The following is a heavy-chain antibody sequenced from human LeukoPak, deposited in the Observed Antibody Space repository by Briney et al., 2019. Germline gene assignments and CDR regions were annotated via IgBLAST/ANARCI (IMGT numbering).Heavy chain of an antibody. CDR3: ARSRGATTSLGAFDI. CDR1: GGSISSSSYY. J-gene: IGHJ3*02. D-gene: IGHD1-26*01. V-gene: IGHV4-39*07. CDR2: INHSGST. Sequence: PSETLSLTCTVSGGSISSSSYYWSWIRQPPGKGLEWIGEINHSGSTNYNPSLKSRVTISVDTSKNQFSLKLSSVTAADTAAYYCARSRGATTSLGAFDIWGQGTMVTVSS.